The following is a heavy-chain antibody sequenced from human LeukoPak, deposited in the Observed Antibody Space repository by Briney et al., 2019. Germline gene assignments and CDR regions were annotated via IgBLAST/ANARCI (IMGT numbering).Heavy chain of an antibody. CDR1: GFTFSSYA. J-gene: IGHJ4*02. V-gene: IGHV3-23*01. CDR3: ARGGGKSSGYFDF. CDR2: ISGSGGSP. D-gene: IGHD3-22*01. Sequence: GGSLRLSCAASGFTFSSYAMTWVRQAPGKGLEWVSAISGSGGSPKYADSVKGRFTITRANSKNTLYLQMNSLRAEDTAVYYCARGGGKSSGYFDFWGQGTPVTVSS.